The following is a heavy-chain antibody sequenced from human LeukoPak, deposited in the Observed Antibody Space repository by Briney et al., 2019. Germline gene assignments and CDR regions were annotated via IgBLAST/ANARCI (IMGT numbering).Heavy chain of an antibody. Sequence: SETLSLTCAVYGGSFSGYYWSWIRQPPGKGLEWIGEINHSGSTNYNPSLKSRVTISVDTSKNQFSLKLSSVTAADTAVYFCARGYSSRRLTFDYWGQGTLVTVSS. J-gene: IGHJ4*02. CDR2: INHSGST. CDR3: ARGYSSRRLTFDY. V-gene: IGHV4-34*01. D-gene: IGHD6-13*01. CDR1: GGSFSGYY.